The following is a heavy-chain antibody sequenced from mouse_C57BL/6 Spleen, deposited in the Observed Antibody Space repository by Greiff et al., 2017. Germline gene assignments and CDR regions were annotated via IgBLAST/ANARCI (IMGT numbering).Heavy chain of an antibody. D-gene: IGHD2-12*01. CDR3: AKSNDEYAMDD. Sequence: EVKLQESGPGLVKPSQSLSLTCSVTGYSFTSGCYWNWIRQFPGNKLEWMGYISYDGSNNYNPSIKKRITITRDTSKNPFFLKLNSVTTEDTATYYCAKSNDEYAMDDWGQGTPVTVSS. J-gene: IGHJ4*01. CDR1: GYSFTSGCY. V-gene: IGHV3-6*01. CDR2: ISYDGSN.